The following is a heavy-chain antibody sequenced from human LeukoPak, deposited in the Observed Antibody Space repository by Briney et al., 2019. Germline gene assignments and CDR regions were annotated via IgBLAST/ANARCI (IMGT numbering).Heavy chain of an antibody. D-gene: IGHD3-22*01. V-gene: IGHV3-23*01. CDR3: AKDPTDFDSSGQTYFDY. J-gene: IGHJ4*02. CDR1: GFTFSSCT. CDR2: ISASGGTT. Sequence: GGSLRLSCAASGFTFSSCTMSWVRQAPGKGLEGVSGISASGGTTYYADSVKGRFTISRDNSKNTLVLQLNSLRAEDTAVYYCAKDPTDFDSSGQTYFDYWGQGTLVTVSS.